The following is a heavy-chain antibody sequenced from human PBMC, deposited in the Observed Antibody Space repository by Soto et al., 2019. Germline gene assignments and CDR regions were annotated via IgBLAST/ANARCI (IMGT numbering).Heavy chain of an antibody. D-gene: IGHD3-10*01. CDR1: GFTFSIYE. Sequence: GGSLRLSCAASGFTFSIYEMNWVRQAPGKGLEWVSYISSSGSTIYYADSVKGRFTISRDNAKNSLYLQMNSLRAEDTAVYYCARDLRNYYGMDVWGQGTTVTVSS. V-gene: IGHV3-48*03. CDR3: ARDLRNYYGMDV. CDR2: ISSSGSTI. J-gene: IGHJ6*02.